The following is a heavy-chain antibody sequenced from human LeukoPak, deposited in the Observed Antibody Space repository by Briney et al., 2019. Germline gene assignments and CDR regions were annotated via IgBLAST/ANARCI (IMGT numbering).Heavy chain of an antibody. CDR3: APKYYYDSSRYYDY. V-gene: IGHV3-23*01. CDR2: ISGSGGST. J-gene: IGHJ4*02. CDR1: GFTFSSYA. Sequence: GGSLRLSCAASGFTFSSYAMSWVRHPPGKGLEWVSAISGSGGSTYYADPVKGRRTISRDNSKNTLYLQMNSLRAEDTAVYYCAPKYYYDSSRYYDYWGQGTPVTVSS. D-gene: IGHD3-22*01.